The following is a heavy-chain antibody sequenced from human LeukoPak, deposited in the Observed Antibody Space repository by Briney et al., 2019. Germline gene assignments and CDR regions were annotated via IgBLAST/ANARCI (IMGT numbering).Heavy chain of an antibody. J-gene: IGHJ5*02. D-gene: IGHD6-13*01. CDR2: INHSGST. CDR3: ARGAAANP. V-gene: IGHV4-34*01. CDR1: GGSFRGYY. Sequence: SETLSLTCAVYGGSFRGYYWSWIRQPPGKGLEWIGEINHSGSTNYNPSLKSRVTISVDTSKNQFSLKLSSVTAADTAVYYCARGAAANPWGQGTLVTVSS.